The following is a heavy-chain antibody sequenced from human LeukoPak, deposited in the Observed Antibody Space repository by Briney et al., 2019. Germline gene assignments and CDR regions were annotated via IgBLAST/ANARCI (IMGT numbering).Heavy chain of an antibody. Sequence: GGSLRLSCAASGFIFSRYWMSWVRRAPGKGLEWVANINQEGSEKYYVDSVKGRFTISRDNAKNSLYLQMNSLRVEDTAVYYCARPVSDLVSSDYWGQGILVTVSS. J-gene: IGHJ4*02. CDR3: ARPVSDLVSSDY. V-gene: IGHV3-7*01. CDR1: GFIFSRYW. CDR2: INQEGSEK. D-gene: IGHD5/OR15-5a*01.